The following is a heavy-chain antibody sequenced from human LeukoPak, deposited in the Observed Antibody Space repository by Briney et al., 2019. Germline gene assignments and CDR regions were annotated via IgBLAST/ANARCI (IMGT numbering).Heavy chain of an antibody. CDR1: GYTLTELS. CDR3: ATIGQNFPSLDY. V-gene: IGHV1-24*01. CDR2: FDPEDGET. Sequence: GASVKVSCKVSGYTLTELSMHWVRQAPGKGLEWMGGFDPEDGETIYAQRFQGRVTMTEDTSTDTAYMELSNLRSEDTAVYYCATIGQNFPSLDYWGQGTLVTVSS. J-gene: IGHJ4*02.